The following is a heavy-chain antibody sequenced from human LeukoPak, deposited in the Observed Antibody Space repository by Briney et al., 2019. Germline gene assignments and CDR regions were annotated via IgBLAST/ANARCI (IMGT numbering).Heavy chain of an antibody. V-gene: IGHV3-74*01. CDR3: ARGDSNGFFDF. J-gene: IGHJ4*02. Sequence: PGGSLRLSCAASGFTFTDYWMHWVRQAPGEGLVWVSRISADGRMTDYEDSVKGRFTVSRDNAKNSLYLQVNSLRAEDTALYYCARGDSNGFFDFWGQGTLVTVSS. CDR2: ISADGRMT. CDR1: GFTFTDYW. D-gene: IGHD3-22*01.